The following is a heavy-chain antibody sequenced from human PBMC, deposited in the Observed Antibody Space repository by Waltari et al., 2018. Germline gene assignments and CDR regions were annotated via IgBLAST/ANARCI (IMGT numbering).Heavy chain of an antibody. V-gene: IGHV4-39*01. CDR1: GGSISSSSYY. CDR3: ARRSPLKGDLWSPYRLVAMDV. D-gene: IGHD3-3*01. J-gene: IGHJ6*02. Sequence: QLQLQESGPGLVKPSETLSLTCTVSGGSISSSSYYWGWIRQPPGKGLEWIGSIYYSGVTYYNPSLKSRVTISVDTSKNQFSLKLSSVTAADTAVDYCARRSPLKGDLWSPYRLVAMDVWGQGTTVTVSS. CDR2: IYYSGVT.